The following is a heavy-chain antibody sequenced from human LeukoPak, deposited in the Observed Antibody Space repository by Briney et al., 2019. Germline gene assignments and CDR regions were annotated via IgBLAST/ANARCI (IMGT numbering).Heavy chain of an antibody. CDR2: IRYDGSNK. CDR1: GFTFSSYG. D-gene: IGHD1-26*01. J-gene: IGHJ6*03. CDR3: AKDGTDDYYIDV. Sequence: PGGSLRLSCAASGFTFSSYGMHWVRQAPGKGLEWVAFIRYDGSNKYYADSVKGRFTISRDNSKNTLYLQMNSLRAEDTALYYCAKDGTDDYYIDVWGKGNTVTISS. V-gene: IGHV3-30*02.